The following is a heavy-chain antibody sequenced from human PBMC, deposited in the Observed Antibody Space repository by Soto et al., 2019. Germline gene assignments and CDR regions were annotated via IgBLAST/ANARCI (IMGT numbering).Heavy chain of an antibody. V-gene: IGHV6-1*01. CDR2: TYYRSKWIN. Sequence: SQTLSLTCGISGDRVSSNSAAWGWIRQSPSRGLEWLGRTYYRSKWINDYALSVKSRISINSDTSKNQFSLQVNSVTPEDTAVYYCARYSSSSRLFDYWGQGTLVTVSS. CDR1: GDRVSSNSAA. CDR3: ARYSSSSRLFDY. J-gene: IGHJ4*02. D-gene: IGHD6-6*01.